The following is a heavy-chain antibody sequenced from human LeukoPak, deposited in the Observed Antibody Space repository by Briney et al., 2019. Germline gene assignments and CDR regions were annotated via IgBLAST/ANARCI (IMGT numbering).Heavy chain of an antibody. V-gene: IGHV5-51*01. Sequence: GESLQISCNGSGYXFTSYWIGWVRQMPGKGLEWMGTVYPGDSDTRYSPSFQGQVTISADKSISTAYLQWRSLKASDTAMYYCAGAAAAHNWFDPWGQGTLVTVSS. CDR1: GYXFTSYW. J-gene: IGHJ5*02. D-gene: IGHD6-13*01. CDR3: AGAAAAHNWFDP. CDR2: VYPGDSDT.